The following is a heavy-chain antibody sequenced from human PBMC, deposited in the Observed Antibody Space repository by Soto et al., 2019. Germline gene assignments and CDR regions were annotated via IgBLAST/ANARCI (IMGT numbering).Heavy chain of an antibody. D-gene: IGHD3-22*01. CDR1: GYTFTDYG. CDR3: ARDREYYYDSSGNYYYHYGLDV. Sequence: VQLVESGAEVKKPGASVKVSCKASGYTFTDYGISWVRQAPGQGLEWMGWISGYNGNTKYAQKFQGRVTMTTDTPTNTSYMELRSLRSEDTAVYYCARDREYYYDSSGNYYYHYGLDVWGQGTTVTVS. J-gene: IGHJ6*02. V-gene: IGHV1-18*04. CDR2: ISGYNGNT.